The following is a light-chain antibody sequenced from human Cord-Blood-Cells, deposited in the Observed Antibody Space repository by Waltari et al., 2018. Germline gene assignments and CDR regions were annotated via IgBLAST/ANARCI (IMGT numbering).Light chain of an antibody. Sequence: QSVLTQPTSVSAPPGPKVTISCSRSNSPTGNTYVSWYQQLPGKAPKLLIYDNNKRPSGIPDRFAGSKSGTSATLGITGLQTGDEADYYCGTWDSSLSAVVFGGGTKLTVL. V-gene: IGLV1-51*01. CDR2: DNN. CDR1: NSPTGNTY. J-gene: IGLJ2*01. CDR3: GTWDSSLSAVV.